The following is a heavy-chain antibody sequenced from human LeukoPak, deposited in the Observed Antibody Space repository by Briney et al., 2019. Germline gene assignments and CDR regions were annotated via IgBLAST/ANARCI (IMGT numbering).Heavy chain of an antibody. CDR2: IYYSGST. D-gene: IGHD2-21*01. CDR3: ARVTGGLASDY. J-gene: IGHJ4*02. Sequence: NPSQTLSLTCTVSGGSISSGDYYWSWIRQPPGKGLEWIGYIYYSGSTYYNPSLKGRVTISVDTSKNQFSLKLSSVTAADTAVYYCARVTGGLASDYWGQGTLVTVSS. CDR1: GGSISSGDYY. V-gene: IGHV4-30-4*08.